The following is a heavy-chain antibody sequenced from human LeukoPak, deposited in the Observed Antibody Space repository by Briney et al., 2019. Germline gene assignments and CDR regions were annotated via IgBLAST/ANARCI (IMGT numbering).Heavy chain of an antibody. CDR3: AREGLLGNDHYFDY. Sequence: SETLSLTCTVSGGSISSYYWSWIRQPAGKGPEWIGRIYTSGSTNYNPSLKSRVTMSVDTSKNQFSLKLSSVTAADTAVYYCAREGLLGNDHYFDYWGQGTLVTVSS. D-gene: IGHD7-27*01. CDR1: GGSISSYY. CDR2: IYTSGST. J-gene: IGHJ4*01. V-gene: IGHV4-4*07.